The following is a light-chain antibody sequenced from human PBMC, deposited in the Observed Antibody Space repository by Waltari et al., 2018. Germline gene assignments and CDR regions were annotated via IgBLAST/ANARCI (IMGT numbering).Light chain of an antibody. CDR1: EFCGYDF. V-gene: IGLV2-11*01. Sequence: QSALTQPRPASGSPGQSVTISFTGIEFCGYDFVSWYQQYPGKAPKLIIYRVTKRPSGVPDRFSGSRSGNTASLTISGLQAEDEADYYCCSNAGSHTYFFGPGTKVTVL. CDR2: RVT. CDR3: CSNAGSHTYF. J-gene: IGLJ1*01.